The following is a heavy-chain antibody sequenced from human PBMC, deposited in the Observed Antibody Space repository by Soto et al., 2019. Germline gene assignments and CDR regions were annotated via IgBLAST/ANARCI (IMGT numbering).Heavy chain of an antibody. D-gene: IGHD6-6*01. J-gene: IGHJ4*02. Sequence: QVQLQESGPGLVKASQTLSLICNVSGESISSGGYYWSWIRHHPGKGLEWIGYIYDTASAYYNPSLKSRVTISTDTSKNHFAMKLSSVTAADTAVYYCARASSSSSAADHWGQGTLITVSS. CDR2: IYDTASA. CDR3: ARASSSSSAADH. CDR1: GESISSGGYY. V-gene: IGHV4-31*03.